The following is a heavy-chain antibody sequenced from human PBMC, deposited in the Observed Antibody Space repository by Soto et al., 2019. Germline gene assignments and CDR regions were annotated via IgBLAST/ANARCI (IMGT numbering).Heavy chain of an antibody. D-gene: IGHD6-13*01. CDR2: ISYDGSNK. J-gene: IGHJ6*02. CDR1: GFTFSSYG. Sequence: GGSLRLSCAASGFTFSSYGMHWVHQAPGKGLEWVAVISYDGSNKYYADSVKGRFTISRDNSKNTLYLQMNSLRAEDTAVYYCAKGTEQTLRVMDVWGQGTTVTV. V-gene: IGHV3-30*18. CDR3: AKGTEQTLRVMDV.